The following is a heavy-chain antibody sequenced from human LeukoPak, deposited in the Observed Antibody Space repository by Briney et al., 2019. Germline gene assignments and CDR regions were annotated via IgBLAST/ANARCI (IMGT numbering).Heavy chain of an antibody. D-gene: IGHD6-19*01. CDR2: ISYDGSNK. V-gene: IGHV3-30*03. Sequence: GGSLRLSCAASGFTFSSYSMNWVRQAPGKGLEWVAVISYDGSNKYYADSVKGRFTISRDNSKNTLYLQMNSLRAEDTAVYYCARDRQWLVPGGTVGYWGQGTLVTVSS. J-gene: IGHJ4*02. CDR1: GFTFSSYS. CDR3: ARDRQWLVPGGTVGY.